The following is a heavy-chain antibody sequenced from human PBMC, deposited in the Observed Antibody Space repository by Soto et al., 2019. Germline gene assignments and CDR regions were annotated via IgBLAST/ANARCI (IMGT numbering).Heavy chain of an antibody. CDR1: GYTFTSYG. V-gene: IGHV1-18*01. CDR2: ISAYNGNT. J-gene: IGHJ4*02. CDR3: ARSQGFLEPNLGDY. D-gene: IGHD3-3*01. Sequence: ASVKVSCKASGYTFTSYGISWVRQAPGQGLEWMGWISAYNGNTNYAQKLQGRVTMTTDTSTSTAYTELRSLRSDDTAVYYCARSQGFLEPNLGDYWGQGTLVNVSS.